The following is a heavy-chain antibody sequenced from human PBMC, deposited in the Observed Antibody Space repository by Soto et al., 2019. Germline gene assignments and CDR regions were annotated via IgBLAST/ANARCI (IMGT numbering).Heavy chain of an antibody. CDR1: GFTFSSYA. J-gene: IGHJ4*02. D-gene: IGHD5-18*01. Sequence: EVQLLESGGGLVQPGGSLRLSCAASGFTFSSYAMSWVRQAPGKGRGWVSAIGGVGGSTYYADSVKGRFTISRDNSKNTLYLQMNSLRAEDTAVYYCAKGGEHVNGYSYASYDYWGQGTLVTVSS. CDR2: IGGVGGST. CDR3: AKGGEHVNGYSYASYDY. V-gene: IGHV3-23*01.